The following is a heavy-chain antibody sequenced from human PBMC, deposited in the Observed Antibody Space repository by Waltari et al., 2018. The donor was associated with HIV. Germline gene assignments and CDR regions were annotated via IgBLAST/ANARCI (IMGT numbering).Heavy chain of an antibody. D-gene: IGHD6-13*01. J-gene: IGHJ4*02. CDR2: IRSKANSYAT. CDR1: GFTFSGSA. V-gene: IGHV3-73*02. CDR3: TSHSSSWYGSFDY. Sequence: EVQLVASGGGLVQPGGSLQLPCAASGFTFSGSALPWVRQASGKGLEWVGRIRSKANSYATAYAASVKGRFTISRDDSKNTAYLQMNSLKTEDTAVYYCTSHSSSWYGSFDYWGQGTLVTVSS.